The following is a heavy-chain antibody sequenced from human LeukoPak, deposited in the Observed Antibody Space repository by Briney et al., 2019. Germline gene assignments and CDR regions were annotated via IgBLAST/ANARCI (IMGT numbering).Heavy chain of an antibody. J-gene: IGHJ4*02. Sequence: GGSLRLSCAASGFTYSSYSMNWVRQAPGKGLEWVAAISTTSGNIYYADSVKGRFTISRDNAKNSLYLQMNSLRVEDTALYYCARRAPSHDFDDWGQGTLVTVSS. CDR1: GFTYSSYS. CDR3: ARRAPSHDFDD. V-gene: IGHV3-21*01. CDR2: ISTTSGNI.